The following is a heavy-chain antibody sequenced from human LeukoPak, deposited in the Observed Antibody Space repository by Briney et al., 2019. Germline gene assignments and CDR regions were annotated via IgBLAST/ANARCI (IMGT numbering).Heavy chain of an antibody. D-gene: IGHD6-19*01. Sequence: ASVKVSRKASGYTFTSFDINWVRQATGQGLEWMGWMNPNSGNTGYAQKFQGRVTMTGNTSISTAYMELSSLISEDTAVYYCAILFRGRIAVVGNYRGQGTLVTVSS. V-gene: IGHV1-8*01. CDR2: MNPNSGNT. J-gene: IGHJ4*02. CDR1: GYTFTSFD. CDR3: AILFRGRIAVVGNY.